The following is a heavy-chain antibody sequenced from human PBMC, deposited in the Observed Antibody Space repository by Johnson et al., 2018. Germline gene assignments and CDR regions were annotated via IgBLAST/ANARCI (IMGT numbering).Heavy chain of an antibody. D-gene: IGHD5-12*01. CDR1: GYTFTSYD. CDR3: ARGGARGFDAFDI. CDR2: MNPNRGNT. V-gene: IGHV1-8*01. J-gene: IGHJ3*02. Sequence: VQLVESGAEVKKXGASVKVSCKASGYTFTSYDINWVRQATGQGLEWMGWMNPNRGNTGYAQKVKGRVTMTRNTSTSTAYMERSSLRSEETGVYYWARGGARGFDAFDIWGQGTMVTVSS.